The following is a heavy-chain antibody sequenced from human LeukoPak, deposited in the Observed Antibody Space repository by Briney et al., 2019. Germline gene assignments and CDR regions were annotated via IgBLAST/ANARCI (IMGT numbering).Heavy chain of an antibody. CDR2: IYYSGST. Sequence: SETLSLTCTVSGGSISSYYWSWIRQPPGKGLEWIGYIYYSGSTNYNPSLKSRVTISVDTSKNQFSLKLSSVTAADTAVYYCARVLGRHQNFDYWGQGTLVTVSS. J-gene: IGHJ4*02. CDR3: ARVLGRHQNFDY. CDR1: GGSISSYY. V-gene: IGHV4-59*01. D-gene: IGHD2-2*01.